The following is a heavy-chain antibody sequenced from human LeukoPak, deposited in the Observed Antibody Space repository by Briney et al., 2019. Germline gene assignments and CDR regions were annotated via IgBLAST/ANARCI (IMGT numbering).Heavy chain of an antibody. Sequence: SSETLSLTCTVSGGSISSSSYYWGWIRQPPGKGLEWIGEINHSGSTNYNPSLKSRVTISVDTSKNQFSLKLSSVTAADTAVYYCARGLAYYYGSGSPRRFDYWGQGTLVTVSS. CDR1: GGSISSSSYY. D-gene: IGHD3-10*01. CDR3: ARGLAYYYGSGSPRRFDY. CDR2: INHSGST. J-gene: IGHJ4*02. V-gene: IGHV4-39*07.